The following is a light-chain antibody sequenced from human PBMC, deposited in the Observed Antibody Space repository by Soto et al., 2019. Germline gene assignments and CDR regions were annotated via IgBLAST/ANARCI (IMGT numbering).Light chain of an antibody. J-gene: IGKJ1*01. Sequence: EIVLTQSPGTLSLSPGQRATLSCRASQSISSNFLAWYQQKPGQAPRLLIYATSSRATGIPGRFSGSGSGTDFTLTISRLETEDFAVYYCQQYSSSWTFGQGTKVEIK. V-gene: IGKV3-20*01. CDR3: QQYSSSWT. CDR2: ATS. CDR1: QSISSNF.